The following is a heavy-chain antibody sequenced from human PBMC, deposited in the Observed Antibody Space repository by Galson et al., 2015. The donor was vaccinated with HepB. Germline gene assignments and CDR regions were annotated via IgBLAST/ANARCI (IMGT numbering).Heavy chain of an antibody. V-gene: IGHV3-11*04. J-gene: IGHJ3*02. D-gene: IGHD1-20*01. CDR1: GFTFSDYY. Sequence: SLRLSCAASGFTFSDYYMNWIRQAPGKGLEWVSYISSSGSTIYYADSVKGRFTISRDNAKNSLYLQMNSLRAEDTAVYYCARTHPLNWNDGGDAFDIWGQGTMVTVSS. CDR3: ARTHPLNWNDGGDAFDI. CDR2: ISSSGSTI.